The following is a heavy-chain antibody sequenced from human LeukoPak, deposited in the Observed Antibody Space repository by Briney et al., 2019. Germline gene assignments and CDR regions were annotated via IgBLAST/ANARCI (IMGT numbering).Heavy chain of an antibody. Sequence: GGSPRLSCAASGFTFSSYGMHWVRQSPGKGLEWVAVIWYDGSIKRYADSVKGRITISRDDSKNTLYLQVDSLRAEDTAVYYCARDIGSDGNYHFDYWGQGTLVTVSS. CDR2: IWYDGSIK. D-gene: IGHD4-17*01. CDR1: GFTFSSYG. CDR3: ARDIGSDGNYHFDY. V-gene: IGHV3-33*01. J-gene: IGHJ4*02.